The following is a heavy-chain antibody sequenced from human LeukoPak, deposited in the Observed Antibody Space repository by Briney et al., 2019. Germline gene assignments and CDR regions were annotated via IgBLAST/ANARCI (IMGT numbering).Heavy chain of an antibody. CDR3: ATQGWELLSFDY. Sequence: PSETLFLTCTVSGGSISSYYWSWIRQPPGKGLEWIGYIYYSGSTNYNPSLKSRVTISVDTSKNLFSLKLSSVTAADTAVYYCATQGWELLSFDYWGQGTLVTVSS. CDR2: IYYSGST. CDR1: GGSISSYY. D-gene: IGHD1-26*01. V-gene: IGHV4-59*01. J-gene: IGHJ4*02.